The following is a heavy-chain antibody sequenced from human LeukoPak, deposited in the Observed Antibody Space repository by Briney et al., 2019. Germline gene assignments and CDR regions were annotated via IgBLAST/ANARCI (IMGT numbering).Heavy chain of an antibody. Sequence: SGGSLRLSCAASGFTFSSYAMSWVRQAPGKWPEWVSAISGSGGSTYYADSVKGRFTISRDNSKNTLYLQMNSLRAEDTAVYYCANDRDSSGYYYFSEYFQHWGQGTLVTVSS. CDR1: GFTFSSYA. V-gene: IGHV3-23*01. CDR3: ANDRDSSGYYYFSEYFQH. CDR2: ISGSGGST. J-gene: IGHJ1*01. D-gene: IGHD3-22*01.